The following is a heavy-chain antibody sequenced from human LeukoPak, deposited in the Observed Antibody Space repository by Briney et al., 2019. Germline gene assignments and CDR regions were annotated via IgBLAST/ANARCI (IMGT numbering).Heavy chain of an antibody. Sequence: GGSLRLSCAASGFTFDDYGMSWVRQAPGKGLEWVSGINWNGGSTGYADSVKGRFTISRDNAKNSLYLQMNSLRAEDTAVYYCARDPSPPSTGGVIFRMFDYWGQGTLVTVSS. CDR1: GFTFDDYG. V-gene: IGHV3-20*04. CDR2: INWNGGST. CDR3: ARDPSPPSTGGVIFRMFDY. J-gene: IGHJ4*02. D-gene: IGHD3-16*01.